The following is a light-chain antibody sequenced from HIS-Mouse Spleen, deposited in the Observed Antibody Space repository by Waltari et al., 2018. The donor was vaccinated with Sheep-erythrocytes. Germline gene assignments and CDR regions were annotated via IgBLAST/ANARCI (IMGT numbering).Light chain of an antibody. CDR1: SSDVGGYNY. CDR3: QAWDSSTVV. Sequence: QSALTQPRSVSGSPGQSVPISCTGTSSDVGGYNYVSWYQQHPGKAPKLMIYDVSKRPSGVPDRFSGSKSGNTATLTISGTQAMDEADYYCQAWDSSTVVFGGGTKLTVL. V-gene: IGLV2-11*01. J-gene: IGLJ2*01. CDR2: DVS.